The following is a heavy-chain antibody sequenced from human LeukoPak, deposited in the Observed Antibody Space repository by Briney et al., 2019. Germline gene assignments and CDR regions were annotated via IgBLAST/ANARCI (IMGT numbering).Heavy chain of an antibody. CDR3: ARGPRITLIRGGQWYYYMDV. Sequence: ASVKVSCKASGYTFTFYYIHWVRQAPGQGLEWMGLINPSGGSTNYAQKFQGRVTMTRDTSTSTVYMELSSLRSEDTAVYYCARGPRITLIRGGQWYYYMDVWGKGTTVTISS. CDR1: GYTFTFYY. V-gene: IGHV1-46*01. D-gene: IGHD3-10*01. CDR2: INPSGGST. J-gene: IGHJ6*03.